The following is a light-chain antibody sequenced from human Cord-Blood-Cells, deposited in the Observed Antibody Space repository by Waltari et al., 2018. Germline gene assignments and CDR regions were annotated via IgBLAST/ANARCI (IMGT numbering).Light chain of an antibody. Sequence: QSALTQPPSASGSPGQSVTISCTGTTSDVGGYNYVYWYQQHPGKAPKRMIYEVSKRPSGVPDRFSGSKSGNTASLTVSGLQAEDEADYYCSSYAGSNNVVFGGGTKLTVL. V-gene: IGLV2-8*01. CDR2: EVS. J-gene: IGLJ2*01. CDR1: TSDVGGYNY. CDR3: SSYAGSNNVV.